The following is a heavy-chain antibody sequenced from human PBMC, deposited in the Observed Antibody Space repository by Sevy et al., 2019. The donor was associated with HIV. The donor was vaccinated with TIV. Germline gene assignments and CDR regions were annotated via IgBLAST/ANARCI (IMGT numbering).Heavy chain of an antibody. CDR1: GFSFSNAW. V-gene: IGHV3-15*01. Sequence: GGSLRLSCTASGFSFSNAWMSWVRQAPGKGLEWVGGFKGKPGGGAIDYAATVKGRFIISRDDAKNTLNLQMGSLRNEDTAVYYCTTDSWSQGDYYDYWGQGTLVTVSS. D-gene: IGHD6-13*01. CDR2: FKGKPGGGAI. CDR3: TTDSWSQGDYYDY. J-gene: IGHJ4*02.